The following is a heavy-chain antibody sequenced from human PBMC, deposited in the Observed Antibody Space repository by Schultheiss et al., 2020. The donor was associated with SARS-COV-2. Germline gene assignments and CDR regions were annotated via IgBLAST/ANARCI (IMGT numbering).Heavy chain of an antibody. CDR1: GYTFTNYG. D-gene: IGHD4-17*01. CDR2: ISGYNGNT. J-gene: IGHJ4*02. CDR3: ATDDQTVTLRYLEY. Sequence: ASVKVSCRASGYTFTNYGISWVRQAPGQGLAWMGWISGYNGNTDYAQKFQGRVTMTTDTSTSTAYMELRSLRSDDTAVYYCATDDQTVTLRYLEYWGQGTLVTVAS. V-gene: IGHV1-18*01.